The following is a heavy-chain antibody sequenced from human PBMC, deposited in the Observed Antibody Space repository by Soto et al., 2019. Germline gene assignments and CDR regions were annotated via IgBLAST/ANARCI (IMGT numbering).Heavy chain of an antibody. V-gene: IGHV4-34*01. Sequence: SLXCAVDGGPFSGYYCGWFRQPPGNGLEWIGEVKHSGNINYNPSLKTRLTVSVDTSKNQFSLKLSSMTAADTAMYYCARGSHFDFSSGYADSFDVWGQGTMVTVSS. CDR1: GGPFSGYY. J-gene: IGHJ3*01. CDR3: ARGSHFDFSSGYADSFDV. CDR2: VKHSGNI. D-gene: IGHD3-3*01.